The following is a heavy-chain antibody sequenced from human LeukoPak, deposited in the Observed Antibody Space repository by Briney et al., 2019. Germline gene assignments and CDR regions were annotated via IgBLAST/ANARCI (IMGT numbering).Heavy chain of an antibody. Sequence: GGSLRLSCAASGFTFSRFWMSWVRQVPGKGLEWVANIKDDGSENHHVDSVRGRFTISRDNAKNSLYLQMNSLRAEDTAVYYCATNGHSHANWGQGTLVTVSS. J-gene: IGHJ4*02. CDR2: IKDDGSEN. CDR3: ATNGHSHAN. CDR1: GFTFSRFW. V-gene: IGHV3-7*01. D-gene: IGHD2-2*01.